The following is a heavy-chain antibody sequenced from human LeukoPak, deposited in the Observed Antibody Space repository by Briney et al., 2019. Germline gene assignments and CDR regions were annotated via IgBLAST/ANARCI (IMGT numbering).Heavy chain of an antibody. CDR1: GGSFSGYY. J-gene: IGHJ4*02. CDR3: ARDRSYVWGSYRYTVDYFDY. D-gene: IGHD3-16*02. CDR2: INHSGST. V-gene: IGHV4-34*01. Sequence: PSETLSLTCAVYGGSFSGYYWSWMRQPPGKGLEGIGEINHSGSTNYNPSLKSRVTISVDTSKNQFSLKLSSVTAADTAVYYCARDRSYVWGSYRYTVDYFDYWGQGTLVTVSS.